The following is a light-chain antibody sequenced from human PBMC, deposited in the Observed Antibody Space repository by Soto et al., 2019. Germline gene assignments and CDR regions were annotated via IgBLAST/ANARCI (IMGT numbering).Light chain of an antibody. J-gene: IGKJ1*01. CDR2: DAS. CDR3: QQYSDSSGA. V-gene: IGKV1-5*01. Sequence: DIQGTQSPSTLSASVGDRVTITCGASQSIGTWLAWYQQKPGKAPKLLIFDASTLDSGVPSRFGGSGSGTDFTLTISTLQPDDFATYYCQQYSDSSGAFGQGTKVDIK. CDR1: QSIGTW.